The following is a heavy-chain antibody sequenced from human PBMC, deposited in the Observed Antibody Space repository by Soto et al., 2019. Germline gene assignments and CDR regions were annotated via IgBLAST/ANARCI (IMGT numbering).Heavy chain of an antibody. CDR1: GGSISSGGYY. D-gene: IGHD6-13*01. CDR3: ASAVRSWFYFDY. V-gene: IGHV4-31*03. Sequence: QVQLQESGPGLVKPSQTLSLTCTVSGGSISSGGYYWSWIRQLPGKGLEWIGYIYYNGNTYYNPSLKSRVTISLDPSKNPFSLKLNSVTAADTAVYYCASAVRSWFYFDYWGQGALVTVSS. CDR2: IYYNGNT. J-gene: IGHJ4*02.